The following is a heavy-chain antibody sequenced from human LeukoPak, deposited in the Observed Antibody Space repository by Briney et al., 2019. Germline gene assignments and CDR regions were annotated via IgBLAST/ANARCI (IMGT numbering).Heavy chain of an antibody. V-gene: IGHV3-20*04. CDR2: INWNGGST. J-gene: IGHJ5*02. D-gene: IGHD3-10*01. CDR1: GFTFDDYG. CDR3: ARDKGVGELINWFDP. Sequence: GGSLRLSCAASGFTFDDYGMSWVRQAPGKGLEWVSGINWNGGSTGYADSVKGRFTISRDNAKNSLYLQMNSLRAEDTAVYYCARDKGVGELINWFDPWGQGTLVTVSS.